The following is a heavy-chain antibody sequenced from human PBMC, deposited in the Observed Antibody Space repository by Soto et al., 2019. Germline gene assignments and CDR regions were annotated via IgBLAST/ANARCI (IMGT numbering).Heavy chain of an antibody. CDR1: GGTFSIYT. Sequence: QVQLVQSGSEVKKPGYSVKVSCKASGGTFSIYTISWVRQAPGPGLEWMGRVIPIFDVTSYAQRFQGRVTITADKSTTTAYMELSSLRSEDTAVYYCARDRDNSNWPNFDYWGQGTLVTVSS. D-gene: IGHD6-13*01. J-gene: IGHJ4*02. V-gene: IGHV1-69*02. CDR2: VIPIFDVT. CDR3: ARDRDNSNWPNFDY.